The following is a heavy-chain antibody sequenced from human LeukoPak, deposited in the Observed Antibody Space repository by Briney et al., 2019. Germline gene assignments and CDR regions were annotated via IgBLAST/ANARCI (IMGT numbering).Heavy chain of an antibody. CDR1: GGSISCYY. Sequence: SETLSLTCTVSGGSISCYYWSWIRQPPGKGLGWVGYIYYSGSTNYNPSLKSRVTISVDTSKNQFSLKLSSVTAADTAVYYCARVYGDYYYYGMDVWGQGTTVTVSS. J-gene: IGHJ6*02. CDR2: IYYSGST. V-gene: IGHV4-59*01. D-gene: IGHD4-17*01. CDR3: ARVYGDYYYYGMDV.